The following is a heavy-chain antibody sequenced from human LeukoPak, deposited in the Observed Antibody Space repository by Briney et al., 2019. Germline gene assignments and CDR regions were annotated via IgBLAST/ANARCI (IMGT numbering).Heavy chain of an antibody. CDR2: IYYSGST. CDR3: ARTLVGATVYFDY. J-gene: IGHJ4*02. D-gene: IGHD1-26*01. CDR1: GGSISSHY. Sequence: SETLSLTCTVSGGSISSHYWSWIRQPPGKGLEWIGYIYYSGSTNYNPSLKSRVTISVDTSKNQFSLKLSSVTAADTAVYYCARTLVGATVYFDYWGQGTLVTVSS. V-gene: IGHV4-59*11.